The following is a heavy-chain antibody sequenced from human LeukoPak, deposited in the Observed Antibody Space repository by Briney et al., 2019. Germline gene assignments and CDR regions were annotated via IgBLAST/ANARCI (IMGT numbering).Heavy chain of an antibody. Sequence: GGSLRLSCAASGFTFSSYSMNWVRQAPGKGLEWVSYISSSSTIYYADSVKGRFTISRDNAKNSLYLQMNSLRDEDTAVYYCARDNWRGSYYFDYWGQGTLVTVSS. CDR1: GFTFSSYS. CDR2: ISSSSTI. V-gene: IGHV3-48*02. D-gene: IGHD1-26*01. J-gene: IGHJ4*02. CDR3: ARDNWRGSYYFDY.